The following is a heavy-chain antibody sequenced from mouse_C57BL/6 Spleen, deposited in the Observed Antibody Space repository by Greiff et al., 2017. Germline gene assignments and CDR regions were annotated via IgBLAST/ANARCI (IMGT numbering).Heavy chain of an antibody. D-gene: IGHD1-1*01. CDR3: ARRNYYGSSYGYYAMDY. V-gene: IGHV1-61*01. CDR2: IYPSDSET. Sequence: QVQLQQPGAELVRPGSSVKLSCKASGYTFTSYWMDWVKQRPGQGLEWIGNIYPSDSETHYNQKFKDKATLTVDKSSSTAYMQLSSLTSEDSAVYYCARRNYYGSSYGYYAMDYWGQGTSVTVSS. CDR1: GYTFTSYW. J-gene: IGHJ4*01.